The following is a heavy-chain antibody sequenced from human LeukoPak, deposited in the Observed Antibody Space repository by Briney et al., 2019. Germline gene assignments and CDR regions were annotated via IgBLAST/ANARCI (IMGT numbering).Heavy chain of an antibody. V-gene: IGHV1-2*02. CDR2: INPNSGGT. CDR1: GYTFTGYY. D-gene: IGHD3-22*01. CDR3: ARPLLPRASGAWFDP. J-gene: IGHJ5*02. Sequence: ASVKVSCKASGYTFTGYYMHWVRQAPGQGLEWMGWINPNSGGTNYAQKFQGRVTMTRDTSISTACMELSRLRSDDTAVYYCARPLLPRASGAWFDPWGQGTLVTVSS.